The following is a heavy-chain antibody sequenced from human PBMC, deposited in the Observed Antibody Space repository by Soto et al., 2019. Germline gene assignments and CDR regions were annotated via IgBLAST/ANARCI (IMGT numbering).Heavy chain of an antibody. CDR1: GYTFTGCY. CDR2: INPNSGGT. D-gene: IGHD6-6*01. J-gene: IGHJ6*02. Sequence: ASLKVSCKSSGYTFTGCYIHWVRQAPGQGLEWMGWINPNSGGTNYAQKFQGRVTMTRDTSISTAYMELSRLRSDDTAVYYCARRGVYSSSSNYYYGMDVWGQGTKVTVSS. CDR3: ARRGVYSSSSNYYYGMDV. V-gene: IGHV1-2*02.